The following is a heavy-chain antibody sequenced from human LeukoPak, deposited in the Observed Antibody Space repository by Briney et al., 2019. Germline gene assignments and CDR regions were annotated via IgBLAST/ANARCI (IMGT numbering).Heavy chain of an antibody. D-gene: IGHD2-15*01. CDR3: ARDGLAAATLHWCFDL. Sequence: GGSLRLSCAASGFTFSTSSMNWVRQAPGKGLEWLSFISRSSRTIYYADSVKGRFTISRDNARNSLYLQLNSLRAEDTALYYCARDGLAAATLHWCFDLWGRGTLVTVSS. CDR1: GFTFSTSS. CDR2: ISRSSRTI. V-gene: IGHV3-48*01. J-gene: IGHJ2*01.